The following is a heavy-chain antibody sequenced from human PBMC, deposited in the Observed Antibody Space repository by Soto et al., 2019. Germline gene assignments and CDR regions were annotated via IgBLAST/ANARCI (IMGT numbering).Heavy chain of an antibody. V-gene: IGHV1-69*13. CDR3: ARTGGYCSSTSCYTIDAFDI. D-gene: IGHD2-2*02. J-gene: IGHJ3*02. CDR1: GGTFSSYA. Sequence: SVKVSCKASGGTFSSYAISWGRQAPGQGLGWMGGIIPIFGTANYAQKFQGRVTITADESTSTAFMELSSLSSEDTAVYYCARTGGYCSSTSCYTIDAFDIWGQGTMVTVSS. CDR2: IIPIFGTA.